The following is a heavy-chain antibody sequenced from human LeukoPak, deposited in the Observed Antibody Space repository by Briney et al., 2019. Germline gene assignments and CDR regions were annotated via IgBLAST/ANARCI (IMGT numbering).Heavy chain of an antibody. CDR1: GYSISSGFY. J-gene: IGHJ4*02. D-gene: IGHD5-24*01. Sequence: PSETLSLTCTVSGYSISSGFYWGWIRQPPGKGLEWIGSIHHSGNTYYNPSLKSRVTISVDTSKNQFSLKLSSVTAADTAVYYCARVRRWLQPFDYWGQGTLVTVSS. CDR2: IHHSGNT. CDR3: ARVRRWLQPFDY. V-gene: IGHV4-38-2*02.